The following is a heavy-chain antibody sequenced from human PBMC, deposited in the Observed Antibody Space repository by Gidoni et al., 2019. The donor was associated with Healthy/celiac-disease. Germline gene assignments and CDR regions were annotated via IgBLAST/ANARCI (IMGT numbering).Heavy chain of an antibody. CDR2: IYPGDSDT. CDR3: ARQVGATGYYYGMDV. CDR1: GYSFTSYW. Sequence: EVQLVQSGAEVTKPGESLKISCKGSGYSFTSYWIGWVRQMPGKGLEWMGIIYPGDSDTRYSPSFQGQVTISADKSISTAYLQWSSLKASDTAMYYCARQVGATGYYYGMDVWGQGTTVTVSS. V-gene: IGHV5-51*01. J-gene: IGHJ6*02. D-gene: IGHD1-26*01.